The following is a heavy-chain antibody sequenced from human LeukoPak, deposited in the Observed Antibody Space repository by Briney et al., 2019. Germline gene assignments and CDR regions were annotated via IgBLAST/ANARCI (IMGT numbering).Heavy chain of an antibody. CDR3: ARDKAHSYGRYFDP. V-gene: IGHV4-59*01. Sequence: SEPLSLTCTVAGGSISTYYGNWIRQTPGKGLEWIGHISSGNTDYNPSLQSRVTISPDTSKNQFSLRLTSVTAADTAVYYCARDKAHSYGRYFDPWGQGALVIVSS. CDR2: ISSGNT. D-gene: IGHD5-18*01. J-gene: IGHJ5*02. CDR1: GGSISTYY.